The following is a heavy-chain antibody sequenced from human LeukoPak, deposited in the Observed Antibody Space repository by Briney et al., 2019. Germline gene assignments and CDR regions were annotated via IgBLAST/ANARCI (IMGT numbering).Heavy chain of an antibody. CDR1: GGSVSNYY. Sequence: SETLSLTCTVSGGSVSNYYWSWIRQPAGKGLEWIGRIYTSGTTNYNPSLKSRVTMSVDTSKNQFSLKLSSVTAADTAVYYCASSLWDDSSGYFDYWGQGTLVTVSS. J-gene: IGHJ4*02. D-gene: IGHD3-22*01. CDR2: IYTSGTT. CDR3: ASSLWDDSSGYFDY. V-gene: IGHV4-4*07.